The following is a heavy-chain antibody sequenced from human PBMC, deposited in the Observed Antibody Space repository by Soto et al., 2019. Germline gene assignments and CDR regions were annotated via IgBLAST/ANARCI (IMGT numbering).Heavy chain of an antibody. CDR1: GYTFTRYG. J-gene: IGHJ6*02. CDR2: INTYNGNT. V-gene: IGHV1-18*01. CDR3: AMVDVYVTPSPQDV. Sequence: QVQLVQSGAEVKNPGASVKVSCKASGYTFTRYGIGWARQAPGKGREWMGWINTYNGNTNYAQNVPGRVTLTTDTATSTAYMELRSMRSNDTAIYYCAMVDVYVTPSPQDVWGQGTTVIVSS. D-gene: IGHD3-16*01.